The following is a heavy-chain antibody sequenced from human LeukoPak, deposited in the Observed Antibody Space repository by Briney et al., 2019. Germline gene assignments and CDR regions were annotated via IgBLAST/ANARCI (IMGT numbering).Heavy chain of an antibody. CDR3: AAMGRDGYNFYY. V-gene: IGHV3-23*01. J-gene: IGHJ4*02. CDR2: ISGSGGST. Sequence: GGSLRLSCAASGFTFSSYAMSWVRQAPGKGLEWVLAISGSGGSTYYADSVKGRFTISRDNSKNTLYLQMNSLRAEDTAVYYCAAMGRDGYNFYYWGQGTLVTVSS. CDR1: GFTFSSYA. D-gene: IGHD5-24*01.